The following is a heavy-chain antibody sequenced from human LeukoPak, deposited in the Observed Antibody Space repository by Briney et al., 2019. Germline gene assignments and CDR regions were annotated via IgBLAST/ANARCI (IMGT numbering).Heavy chain of an antibody. CDR3: ARGFAARGSGLDY. D-gene: IGHD6-25*01. Sequence: ASVKVSCKASGYTFTGYYMHWVRQAPGQGLVWMGFINPNSGGTNYAQKFQGRVTMTRDTSISTAYMELSRLRSDDTAVYYCARGFAARGSGLDYWGQGTLVTVSS. CDR1: GYTFTGYY. V-gene: IGHV1-2*02. CDR2: INPNSGGT. J-gene: IGHJ4*02.